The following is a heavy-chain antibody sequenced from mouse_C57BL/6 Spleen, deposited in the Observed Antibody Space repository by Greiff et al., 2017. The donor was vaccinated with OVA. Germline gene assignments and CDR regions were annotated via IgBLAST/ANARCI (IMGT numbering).Heavy chain of an antibody. CDR3: ARWANYYGSSYYYAMDY. V-gene: IGHV1-55*01. J-gene: IGHJ4*01. D-gene: IGHD1-1*01. CDR1: GYTFTSYW. CDR2: IYPGSGST. Sequence: VQLQQPGAELVKPGASVKMSCKASGYTFTSYWITWVKQRPGQGLEWIGDIYPGSGSTNYNEKFKSKATLTVDTSSGTAYMQLSSLTSEDSAVYYCARWANYYGSSYYYAMDYWGQGTSVTVSS.